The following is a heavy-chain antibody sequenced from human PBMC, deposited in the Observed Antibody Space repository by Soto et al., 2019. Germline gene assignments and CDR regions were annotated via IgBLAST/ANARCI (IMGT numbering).Heavy chain of an antibody. CDR2: INPKSDDT. D-gene: IGHD4-4*01. CDR3: ARKHSLDYIRWGLDP. V-gene: IGHV1-2*02. CDR1: GYPFSDNQ. Sequence: QVQLVQSGSEVKKPGASVKVSCKASGYPFSDNQIHWLRRAPGQGLEWMGRINPKSDDTNYAQKFQGRGTRTRDTSIDTAYLELTGLTSDDTATYYCARKHSLDYIRWGLDPWGQGTLVTVSS. J-gene: IGHJ5*02.